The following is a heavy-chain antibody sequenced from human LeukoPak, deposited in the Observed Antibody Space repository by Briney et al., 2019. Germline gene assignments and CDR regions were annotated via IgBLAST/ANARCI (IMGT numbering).Heavy chain of an antibody. Sequence: ASVKVSFKASGYTFTSYDINWVRRAPGQGLEWMGWMNPNSGNTGYAQKFQGRVTMTRNTAMSTAYMELSSLRFEDTAVYYCATGVAVVASTDSWGQGTLVTVSS. V-gene: IGHV1-8*01. D-gene: IGHD2-15*01. CDR1: GYTFTSYD. J-gene: IGHJ5*01. CDR2: MNPNSGNT. CDR3: ATGVAVVASTDS.